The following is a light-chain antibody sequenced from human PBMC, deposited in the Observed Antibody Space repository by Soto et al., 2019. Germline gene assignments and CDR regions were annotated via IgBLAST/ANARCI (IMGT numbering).Light chain of an antibody. CDR2: GTS. V-gene: IGKV3-15*01. CDR3: QQYNKWPPIT. Sequence: EVVMTQSPATFSVSPGERVTLSCRASQSVSSNLAWYQQKPGQAPRLLIYGTSTRATDIPDRFSGSGSGTHFTLTINSLQSEDFATYYCQQYNKWPPITFGQGTRLEIK. CDR1: QSVSSN. J-gene: IGKJ5*01.